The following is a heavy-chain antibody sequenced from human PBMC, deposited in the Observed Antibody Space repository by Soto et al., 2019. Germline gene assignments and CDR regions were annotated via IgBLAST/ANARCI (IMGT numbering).Heavy chain of an antibody. CDR2: IYYSGST. D-gene: IGHD6-13*01. V-gene: IGHV4-59*01. CDR1: GGSISSYY. CDR3: ARGGSWYGIDY. J-gene: IGHJ4*02. Sequence: QVQLQESGQGLVKPSETLSLTCTVSGGSISSYYWSWIRQPPGKGLEWIGYIYYSGSTNYNPSLKSRVTISVDTSKNQFSLKLSSVTAADTAVYYCARGGSWYGIDYWGQGTLVTVSS.